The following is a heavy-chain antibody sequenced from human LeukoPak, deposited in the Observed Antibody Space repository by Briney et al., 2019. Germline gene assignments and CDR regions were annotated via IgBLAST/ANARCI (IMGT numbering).Heavy chain of an antibody. CDR2: IYPGDSDT. Sequence: GESLKISCKGSGYSFTSYWIGWVRQMPGKGLEWMGIIYPGDSDTRYSLSFQGQVTISADKSISTAYLQWSSLKASDTAMYYCARRTPPYDSSGYYDYWGQGTLVTVSS. J-gene: IGHJ4*02. CDR1: GYSFTSYW. CDR3: ARRTPPYDSSGYYDY. D-gene: IGHD3-22*01. V-gene: IGHV5-51*01.